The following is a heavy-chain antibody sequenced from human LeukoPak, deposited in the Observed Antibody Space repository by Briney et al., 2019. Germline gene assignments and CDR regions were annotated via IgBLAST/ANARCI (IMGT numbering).Heavy chain of an antibody. J-gene: IGHJ3*02. V-gene: IGHV3-53*01. CDR2: TYTGGNS. Sequence: GGSLRLSCAASGFTASSIHMVWVRQAPGKGLEWVSVTYTGGNSYYADSVKGRFIISRDISKNTLYLQMNSLRAEDSALYYCARGGRGSAAVVAPRSFDIWGQGTMVTVSS. CDR3: ARGGRGSAAVVAPRSFDI. CDR1: GFTASSIH. D-gene: IGHD3-22*01.